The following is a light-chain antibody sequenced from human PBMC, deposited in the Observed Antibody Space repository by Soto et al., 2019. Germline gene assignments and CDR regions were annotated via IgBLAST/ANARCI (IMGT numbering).Light chain of an antibody. Sequence: EIVMTQSPATLSVSPGERTAVSCRASQSITSNLAWYQQRPGQAPRLLIYAASTRATGIPVRFSGSGSGTEFTLTISSLQSEDFAVYYCQQYSNWPRTFGQGTRLEIK. CDR3: QQYSNWPRT. V-gene: IGKV3-15*01. J-gene: IGKJ5*01. CDR2: AAS. CDR1: QSITSN.